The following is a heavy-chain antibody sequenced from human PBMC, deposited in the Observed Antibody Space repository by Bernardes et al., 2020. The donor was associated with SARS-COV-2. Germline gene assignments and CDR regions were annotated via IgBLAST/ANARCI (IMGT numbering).Heavy chain of an antibody. D-gene: IGHD3-16*01. J-gene: IGHJ4*02. CDR1: GGSIKSYY. V-gene: IGHV4-59*01. Sequence: SETLSLTCSVSGGSIKSYYWSWIRQPPGKGLEWIAYIYYSGTKYNPSLKSRVTISVDTSKNQFSLKLRSVTAADTAVYYCARERGEGVIDYWGQGTLVTVSS. CDR2: IYYSGT. CDR3: ARERGEGVIDY.